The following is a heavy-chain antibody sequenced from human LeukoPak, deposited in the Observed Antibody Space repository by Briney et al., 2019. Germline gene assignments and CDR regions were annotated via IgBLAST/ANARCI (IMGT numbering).Heavy chain of an antibody. V-gene: IGHV3-23*01. CDR3: AKDQGAAEWLFYYGMDV. CDR1: VFTFSSYP. J-gene: IGHJ6*02. CDR2: ISGSGGST. D-gene: IGHD3-3*01. Sequence: GGFLRLSCAASVFTFSSYPMSWVRQAPGKGLEWFLAISGSGGSTYYADFVKGRFAISRDNAKNSLYLQMNSLRAEDTAVYYCAKDQGAAEWLFYYGMDVWGQGTTVTVSS.